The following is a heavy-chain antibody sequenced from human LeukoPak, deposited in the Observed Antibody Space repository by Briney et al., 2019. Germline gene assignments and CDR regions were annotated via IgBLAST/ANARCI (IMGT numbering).Heavy chain of an antibody. D-gene: IGHD2-21*02. CDR3: ARDLGWLTAAFDY. CDR1: GFTFSSHW. V-gene: IGHV3-21*01. Sequence: GGSLRLSCVDSGFTFSSHWMSWVRQAPGKGLEWVSSISSSSYIYYADSVKGRFTISRDNAKNSLYLQMNSLRAEDTAVYYCARDLGWLTAAFDYWGQGTLVTVSS. J-gene: IGHJ4*02. CDR2: ISSSSYI.